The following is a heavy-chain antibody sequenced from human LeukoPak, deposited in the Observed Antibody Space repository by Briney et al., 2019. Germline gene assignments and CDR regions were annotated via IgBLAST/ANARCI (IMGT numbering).Heavy chain of an antibody. CDR1: GYSFTSYW. V-gene: IGHV5-51*01. J-gene: IGHJ4*02. CDR2: IYPGDSDT. D-gene: IGHD6-13*01. CDR3: ARAWYSSSWTEPIDY. Sequence: GESLKISCKGSGYSFTSYWIGWVRQMPGKGLEWMGIIYPGDSDTRYSPSFQGQVTISADKSISTAYLQWSSLKASDTAMYYCARAWYSSSWTEPIDYWGQGTLVTVSS.